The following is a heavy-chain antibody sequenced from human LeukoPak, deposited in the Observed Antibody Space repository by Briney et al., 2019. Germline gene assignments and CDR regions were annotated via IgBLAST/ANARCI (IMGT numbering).Heavy chain of an antibody. V-gene: IGHV1-69*04. CDR2: IIPTLGIA. CDR1: GGTFSSYA. Sequence: ASVKVSCKASGGTFSSYAISWVRQAPGQGLEWMGRIIPTLGIANYAQKFQGRVTITADKSTSTAYMELSSLRSEDTAVYYCASIGRKVTTLDYWGQGTLVTVSS. D-gene: IGHD4-17*01. CDR3: ASIGRKVTTLDY. J-gene: IGHJ4*02.